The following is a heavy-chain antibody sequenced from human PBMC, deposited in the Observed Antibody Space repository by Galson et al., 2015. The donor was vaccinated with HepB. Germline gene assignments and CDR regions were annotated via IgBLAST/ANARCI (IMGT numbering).Heavy chain of an antibody. D-gene: IGHD5-18*01. V-gene: IGHV3-33*08. J-gene: IGHJ4*02. CDR3: ARRDGTAVEFFDY. CDR1: GLSFNNAW. Sequence: SLRLSCAASGLSFNNAWMSWVRQAPGKGLEWVALIWHDGNKKYYRESVKGRFTISRDNSKNTFYLQMTGLRVEDTAIYYCARRDGTAVEFFDYWGQGTLVTVSS. CDR2: IWHDGNKK.